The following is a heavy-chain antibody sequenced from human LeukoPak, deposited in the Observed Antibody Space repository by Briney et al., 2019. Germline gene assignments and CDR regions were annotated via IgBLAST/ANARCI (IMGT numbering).Heavy chain of an antibody. D-gene: IGHD3-22*01. CDR1: GDSIIGYY. V-gene: IGHV4-39*01. CDR3: ARLGAYYDSSGYPSD. J-gene: IGHJ4*02. Sequence: PSETLSLTCSVSGDSIIGYYWGWIRQPPGKGLEWIGNIYYTGNTYYNPSLKSRVTISVDTSKNQFSLKLSSVTAADTAVYYCARLGAYYDSSGYPSDWGQGTLVTVSS. CDR2: IYYTGNT.